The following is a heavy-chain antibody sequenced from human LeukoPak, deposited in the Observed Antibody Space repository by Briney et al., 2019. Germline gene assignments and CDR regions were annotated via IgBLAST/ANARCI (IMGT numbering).Heavy chain of an antibody. CDR1: GGSFSGYY. CDR3: ARFDYGSGSYYGYYFDY. CDR2: INHSGST. Sequence: PSETLSLTCAVYGGSFSGYYWSWIRQPPGKGLEWIGEINHSGSTNYNPSLKSRVTISVDTSKNQFSLKLSSVTAADTAVYYCARFDYGSGSYYGYYFDYWGQGILVTVSS. J-gene: IGHJ4*02. V-gene: IGHV4-34*01. D-gene: IGHD3-10*01.